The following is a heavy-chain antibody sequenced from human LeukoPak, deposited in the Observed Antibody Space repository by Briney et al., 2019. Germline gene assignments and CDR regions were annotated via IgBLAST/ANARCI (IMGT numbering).Heavy chain of an antibody. V-gene: IGHV4-31*03. J-gene: IGHJ4*02. D-gene: IGHD2-15*01. Sequence: PSETLSLTCTVSGGSISSGGYYWSWIRQHPGKGLEWFGYIYYSGSTYYNPSLKSRVTISVDTSKNQFSLKLSSVTAADTAVYYCARDSGGGLLFDYWGQGTLVTVSS. CDR3: ARDSGGGLLFDY. CDR1: GGSISSGGYY. CDR2: IYYSGST.